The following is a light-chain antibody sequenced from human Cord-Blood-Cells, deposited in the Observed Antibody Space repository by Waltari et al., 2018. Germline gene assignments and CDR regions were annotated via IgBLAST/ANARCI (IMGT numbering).Light chain of an antibody. J-gene: IGLJ3*02. V-gene: IGLV2-23*01. CDR3: CSDAGSSTWV. Sequence: QSALTQPASVSGSPGQSITISCTGTSSDVGSYNLVSWYQQHPGKAPKLMIYECSKRPSGVSNRFSGSKSGNTASLRVAGLQAEDEAYYYFCSDAGSSTWVFGGGTKLTVL. CDR1: SSDVGSYNL. CDR2: ECS.